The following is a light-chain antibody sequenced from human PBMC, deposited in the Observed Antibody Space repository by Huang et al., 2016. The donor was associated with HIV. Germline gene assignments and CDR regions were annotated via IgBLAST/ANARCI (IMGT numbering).Light chain of an antibody. CDR1: QNIGNF. J-gene: IGKJ1*01. V-gene: IGKV1-39*01. CDR3: QQSYSTPPT. Sequence: DIQMTQSPSSLSAFVGDRVTITCRASQNIGNFLNWYRQKPGEAPNLLIYAASRLQGGVPTRISGSGSGTDFTLTINSLQPEDYATYYCQQSYSTPPTFGQGTKVEI. CDR2: AAS.